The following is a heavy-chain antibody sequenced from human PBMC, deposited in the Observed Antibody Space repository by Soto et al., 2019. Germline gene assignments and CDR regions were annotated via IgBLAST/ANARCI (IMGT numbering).Heavy chain of an antibody. CDR3: ARGSVAAAGREGHYFDY. CDR1: GGSVSSGSYY. CDR2: INHSGST. J-gene: IGHJ4*02. V-gene: IGHV4-61*01. D-gene: IGHD6-13*01. Sequence: SETLSLTCTVSGGSVSSGSYYWSWIRQPPGKGLEWIGEINHSGSTNYNPSLKSRVTISVDTSKNQFSLKLSSVTAADTAVYYCARGSVAAAGREGHYFDYWGQGTLVTVSS.